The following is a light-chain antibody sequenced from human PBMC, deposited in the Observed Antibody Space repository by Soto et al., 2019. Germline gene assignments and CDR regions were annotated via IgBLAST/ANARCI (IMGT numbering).Light chain of an antibody. V-gene: IGLV2-14*01. Sequence: QSALTQPASVSGSPGQTITISCTGTSSDIGGYNAVSWYQHHPGKAPKLIIYEVTHRPSGVSDRFSASKSGNTASLTISGLQAEDEADYYCNSFRVIHLYVFGTGTKVTVL. CDR3: NSFRVIHLYV. J-gene: IGLJ1*01. CDR1: SSDIGGYNA. CDR2: EVT.